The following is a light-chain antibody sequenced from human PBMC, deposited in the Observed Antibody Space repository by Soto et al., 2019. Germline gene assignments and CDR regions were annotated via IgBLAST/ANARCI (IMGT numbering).Light chain of an antibody. Sequence: QSVLTQPASVSGSPGQSITISCTGTSSDIGGNNFVSWNQHHPGKAPKLMIFGVSDRPSGVSDRFSGSKSGNTASLTISGLQAEDEADYYCSSYISSSTPYVFGTGTKVTVL. CDR3: SSYISSSTPYV. CDR2: GVS. J-gene: IGLJ1*01. CDR1: SSDIGGNNF. V-gene: IGLV2-14*03.